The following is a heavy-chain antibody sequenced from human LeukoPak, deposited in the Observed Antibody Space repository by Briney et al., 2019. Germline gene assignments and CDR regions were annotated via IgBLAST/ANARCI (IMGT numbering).Heavy chain of an antibody. CDR2: ISYDGSNK. CDR1: RFTFSSYG. CDR3: ARKQKGAVPGANTIDY. D-gene: IGHD2-2*01. V-gene: IGHV3-30*03. J-gene: IGHJ4*02. Sequence: GGSLRLSCAASRFTFSSYGMHCVRQAPGKGLEWVAVISYDGSNKYYADSVKGRFTISRDNSKNTLYLQMNSLRAEDTAVYYCARKQKGAVPGANTIDYWGQGTLVTVSS.